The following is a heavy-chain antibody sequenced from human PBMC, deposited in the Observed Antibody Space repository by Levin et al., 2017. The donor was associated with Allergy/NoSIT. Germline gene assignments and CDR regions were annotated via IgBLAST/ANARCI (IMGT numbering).Heavy chain of an antibody. CDR2: IKQDGSEK. V-gene: IGHV3-7*01. D-gene: IGHD6-19*01. J-gene: IGHJ4*02. CDR3: AREDAGGYSSGWYHIDY. Sequence: GESLKISCAASGFTFSSYWMSWVRQAPGKGLEWVANIKQDGSEKYYVDSVKGRFTISRDNAKNSLYLQMNSLRAEDTAVYYCAREDAGGYSSGWYHIDYWGQGTLVTVSS. CDR1: GFTFSSYW.